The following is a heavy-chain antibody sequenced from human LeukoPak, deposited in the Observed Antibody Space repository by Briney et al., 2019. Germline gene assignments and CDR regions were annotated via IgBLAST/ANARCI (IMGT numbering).Heavy chain of an antibody. V-gene: IGHV3-30-3*01. CDR2: ISYDGSNK. Sequence: PGGSLRLSCAASGFTFSSYAMHWVRQAPGKGLEWVAVISYDGSNKYYADSVKGRFTISRDNSKSTLYLQMNSLRAEDTAVYYCARDSPAYCSGGSCFSGGMDVWGQGTTVTVSS. D-gene: IGHD2-15*01. CDR1: GFTFSSYA. CDR3: ARDSPAYCSGGSCFSGGMDV. J-gene: IGHJ6*02.